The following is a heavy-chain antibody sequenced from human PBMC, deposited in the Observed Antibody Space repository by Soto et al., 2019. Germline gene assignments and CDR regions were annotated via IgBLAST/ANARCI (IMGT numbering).Heavy chain of an antibody. D-gene: IGHD2-15*01. CDR2: ISSNGGST. V-gene: IGHV3-64*01. CDR3: ARDRCSGGSCYSDAFDI. Sequence: GGSLRLSCAASGFTFSSYAMHWVRQAPGKGLEYVSAISSNGGSTYYANSVKGRFTISRDNSKNTLYLQMGSLRAEDMAVYYCARDRCSGGSCYSDAFDIWGQGTMVTVSS. J-gene: IGHJ3*02. CDR1: GFTFSSYA.